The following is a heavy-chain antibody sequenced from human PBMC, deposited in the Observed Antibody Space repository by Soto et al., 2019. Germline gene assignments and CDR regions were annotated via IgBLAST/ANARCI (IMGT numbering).Heavy chain of an antibody. J-gene: IGHJ4*02. Sequence: QVQLQGSGPGLVKPSETLSLTCTVSGGSVSSGSYYWSWIRQPPGKGLEWIGYIYYSGSTNYNPSLKSRVTISVDTSKNRFSLKLSSVTAADTAVYYCARGLDYDILTGYPYYFDYWGQGTLVTVSS. CDR3: ARGLDYDILTGYPYYFDY. CDR2: IYYSGST. V-gene: IGHV4-61*01. CDR1: GGSVSSGSYY. D-gene: IGHD3-9*01.